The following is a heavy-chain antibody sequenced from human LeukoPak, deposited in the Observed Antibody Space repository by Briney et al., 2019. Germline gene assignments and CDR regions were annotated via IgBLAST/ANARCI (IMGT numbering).Heavy chain of an antibody. CDR1: GYTFTSYD. CDR3: ARGRSSGWYGDWFDP. D-gene: IGHD6-19*01. Sequence: GASVKVSCKASGYTFTSYDINWVRQATGQGLEWMGWMNPNSGNTGYAQKFQGRVIITRNTSISTAYMELSSLRSEDTAVYYCARGRSSGWYGDWFDPWGQGTLVTVSS. J-gene: IGHJ5*02. CDR2: MNPNSGNT. V-gene: IGHV1-8*03.